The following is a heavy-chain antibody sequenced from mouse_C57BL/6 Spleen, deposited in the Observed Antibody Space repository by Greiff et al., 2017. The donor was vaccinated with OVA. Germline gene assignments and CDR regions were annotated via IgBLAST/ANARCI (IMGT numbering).Heavy chain of an antibody. CDR3: ARWRTGYFDY. CDR2: IRNKANGYTT. J-gene: IGHJ2*01. V-gene: IGHV7-3*01. Sequence: EVKLVESGGGLVQPGDSLSLPCAASGFTLTDYYMSWVRQPPGKALEWLGVIRNKANGYTTEYSASVKGRFTSSRDNSQSILYLQMNALRAEDSATYYCARWRTGYFDYWGQGTTLTVSS. CDR1: GFTLTDYY.